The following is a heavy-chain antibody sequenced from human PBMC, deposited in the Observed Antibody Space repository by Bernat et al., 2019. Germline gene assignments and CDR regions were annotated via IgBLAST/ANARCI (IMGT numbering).Heavy chain of an antibody. V-gene: IGHV3-66*01. CDR2: IYSGGST. CDR3: ARDRGSGWFDNYYYYGMDV. Sequence: EVQLVESGGGLVQPGGSLRLSCAASGFTVSSNYMSWVRQAPGKGLEWVSVIYSGGSTYYADSVKGRFTISRDNSKNTLYLQMNSLRAEDTAVYYCARDRGSGWFDNYYYYGMDVWGQGTTVTVSS. D-gene: IGHD6-19*01. CDR1: GFTVSSNY. J-gene: IGHJ6*02.